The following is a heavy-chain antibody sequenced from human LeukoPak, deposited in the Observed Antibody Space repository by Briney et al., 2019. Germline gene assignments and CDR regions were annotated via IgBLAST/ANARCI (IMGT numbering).Heavy chain of an antibody. CDR1: GYTFTGYY. J-gene: IGHJ4*02. D-gene: IGHD3-22*01. V-gene: IGHV1-2*06. CDR3: ARGKPIAYYYDSSGQRGDY. CDR2: INPNSGGT. Sequence: ASVKVSCKASGYTFTGYYMHWVRQAPGQGLEWMGRINPNSGGTNYAQNFQGRVTMTRDMSVTTAYMELSRLRSDDTAVYYCARGKPIAYYYDSSGQRGDYWGQGTLVTVSS.